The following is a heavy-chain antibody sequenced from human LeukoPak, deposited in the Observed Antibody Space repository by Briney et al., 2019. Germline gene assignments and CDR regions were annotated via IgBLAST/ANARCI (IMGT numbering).Heavy chain of an antibody. Sequence: SETLSLTCTVSGGSVSDNGFFWGWIRQPPGKGLEWIGSVSYTGSTHYGPSLKSRVTMSIDTSKNQFSLNLTPVTAADTAVYYCARRGTYWNALGCWGQGALVTVSS. CDR3: ARRGTYWNALGC. CDR2: VSYTGST. CDR1: GGSVSDNGFF. J-gene: IGHJ4*02. V-gene: IGHV4-39*01. D-gene: IGHD1-1*01.